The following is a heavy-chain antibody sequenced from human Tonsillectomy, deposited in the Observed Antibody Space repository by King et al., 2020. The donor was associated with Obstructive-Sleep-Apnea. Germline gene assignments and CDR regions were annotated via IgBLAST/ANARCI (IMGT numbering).Heavy chain of an antibody. J-gene: IGHJ4*02. CDR2: ISSSSSTI. CDR3: ARSVTVRGVIRAYYFDY. CDR1: GFTFSSYS. D-gene: IGHD3-10*01. V-gene: IGHV3-48*04. Sequence: VQLVESGGGLVQPGGSLRLSCAASGFTFSSYSMNWVRQAPGKGLEWVSYISSSSSTIYYADSVKGRFTISRDNAKNSLYLQMNSLRAEDTAVYYCARSVTVRGVIRAYYFDYWGQGTLVTVSS.